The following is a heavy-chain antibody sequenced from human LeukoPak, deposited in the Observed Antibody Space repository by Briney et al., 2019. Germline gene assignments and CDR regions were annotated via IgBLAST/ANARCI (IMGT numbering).Heavy chain of an antibody. CDR1: GGTFISYA. CDR3: ASPTAYGDFLRDAFDI. V-gene: IGHV1-69*06. J-gene: IGHJ3*02. Sequence: SVKVSCKSSGGTFISYAISWVRPAPGRGLEWMGGIFPICGTANYAQKLQGRATLTADKSTSKDYMSVSNQREKDTAVYYCASPTAYGDFLRDAFDIWGQGTMVTVSS. CDR2: IFPICGTA. D-gene: IGHD4-17*01.